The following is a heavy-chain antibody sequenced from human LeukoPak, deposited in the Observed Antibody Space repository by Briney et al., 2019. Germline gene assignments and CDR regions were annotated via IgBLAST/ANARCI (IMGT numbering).Heavy chain of an antibody. CDR2: IIPILGIA. D-gene: IGHD2-15*01. CDR3: ARDGYCSGGSCYAEWFDP. J-gene: IGHJ5*02. CDR1: GGTFSSYA. V-gene: IGHV1-69*04. Sequence: SVKVSCKASGGTFSSYAISWVRQAPGQGLEWMGRIIPILGIANYAQKFQGRVTITADKSTSTAYMELSSLRSEDTAVYYCARDGYCSGGSCYAEWFDPWGQGTLVTVSS.